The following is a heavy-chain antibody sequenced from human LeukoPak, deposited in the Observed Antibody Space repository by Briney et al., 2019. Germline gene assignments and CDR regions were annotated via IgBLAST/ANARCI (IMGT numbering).Heavy chain of an antibody. CDR3: ASKGVTRLGVVTYYFDS. CDR1: GGSFSGYY. J-gene: IGHJ4*02. D-gene: IGHD3-3*01. CDR2: INHSGST. V-gene: IGHV4-34*01. Sequence: SETLSLTCAVYGGSFSGYYWSWIRQPPGKGLEWIGEINHSGSTNYNPSLKSRVTISVDTSKNQFSLKLSSVTAADTAVYYCASKGVTRLGVVTYYFDSWGQGTLVIVSS.